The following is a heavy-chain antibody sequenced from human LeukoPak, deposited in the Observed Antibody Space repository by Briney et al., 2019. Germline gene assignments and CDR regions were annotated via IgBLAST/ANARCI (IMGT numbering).Heavy chain of an antibody. CDR2: INPRTGET. V-gene: IGHV1-2*02. Sequence: PWASVKVSCKASGYSLIVYYMHWIRQAPGQRLEWMGWINPRTGETNHAQKFQGRVTMTRDTPISTVYMELSGLRFDDTARYYCARDRELRWSQGGLDYWGQGTLLTVSS. CDR3: ARDRELRWSQGGLDY. D-gene: IGHD3-10*01. CDR1: GYSLIVYY. J-gene: IGHJ4*02.